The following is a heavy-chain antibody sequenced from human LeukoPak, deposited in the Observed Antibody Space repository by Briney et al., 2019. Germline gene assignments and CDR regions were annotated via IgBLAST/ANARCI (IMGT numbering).Heavy chain of an antibody. J-gene: IGHJ1*01. Sequence: GGSLRLSCAASGFTFSDYWMSWVRQAPGKGLEWVSSISSSSSYIYYADSVKGRFTISRDNAKNSLYLQMNSLRAEDTAVYYCARRGPGGYDSSGYYPEYFQHWGQGTLVTVPS. CDR2: ISSSSSYI. V-gene: IGHV3-21*01. D-gene: IGHD3-22*01. CDR3: ARRGPGGYDSSGYYPEYFQH. CDR1: GFTFSDYW.